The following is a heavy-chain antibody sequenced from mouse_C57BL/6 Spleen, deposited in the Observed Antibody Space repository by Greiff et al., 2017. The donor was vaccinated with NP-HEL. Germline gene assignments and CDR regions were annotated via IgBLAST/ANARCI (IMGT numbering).Heavy chain of an antibody. CDR3: ARERGLYYDYDAWFAY. Sequence: EVQGVESGGGLVKPGGSLKLSCAASGFTFSSYAMSWVRQPPETRLEWVATLSDGGSYTYYPDNVKGRFTISRDNAKNNLYLQMSHLKSEDTAMYYCARERGLYYDYDAWFAYWGQGTLVTVSA. CDR2: LSDGGSYT. V-gene: IGHV5-4*01. D-gene: IGHD2-4*01. CDR1: GFTFSSYA. J-gene: IGHJ3*01.